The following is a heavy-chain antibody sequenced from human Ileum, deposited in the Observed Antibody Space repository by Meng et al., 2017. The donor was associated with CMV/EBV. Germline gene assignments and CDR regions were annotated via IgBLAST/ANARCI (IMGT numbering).Heavy chain of an antibody. J-gene: IGHJ5*02. CDR1: YTFTDCF. CDR3: ARRFEEGLSGKRPWFDP. D-gene: IGHD1-20*01. CDR2: INPKNGAT. Sequence: YTFTDCFIHWVRQAPVQGLEWMGWINPKNGATNYAQQFQGRVAMTRDTSINTAYMELSGLTSDDTAIYYCARRFEEGLSGKRPWFDPWGQGALVTVSS. V-gene: IGHV1-2*02.